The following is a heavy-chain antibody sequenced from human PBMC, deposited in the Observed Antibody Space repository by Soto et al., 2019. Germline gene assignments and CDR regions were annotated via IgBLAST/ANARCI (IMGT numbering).Heavy chain of an antibody. CDR2: TREDGSQK. J-gene: IGHJ4*02. CDR3: ERYPNPTVPGLTFDN. V-gene: IGHV3-7*03. CDR1: GFTFSSYW. D-gene: IGHD4-4*01. Sequence: PGGSLRLSCVASGFTFSSYWMSWVRQAPGKGLECVANTREDGSQKYYVDSVKGRFTISRDNAKNSLYLQMNSLKAEDTAVYYCERYPNPTVPGLTFDNWGQGTLVTVYS.